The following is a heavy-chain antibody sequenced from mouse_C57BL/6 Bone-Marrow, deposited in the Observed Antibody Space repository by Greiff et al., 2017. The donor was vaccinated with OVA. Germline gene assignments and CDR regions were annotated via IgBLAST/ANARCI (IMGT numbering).Heavy chain of an antibody. V-gene: IGHV1-69*01. CDR2: IDPSDSYT. CDR3: ARDCESWFAY. J-gene: IGHJ3*01. CDR1: GYTFTSYW. Sequence: QVQLQQPGAELVMPGASVKLSCKASGYTFTSYWMHWVKQRPGQGLEWIGEIDPSDSYTNYNQKFKGKSTLTVDKSSGTAYMQLSSLASEDSAVYYCARDCESWFAYWGQGTLVTVSA.